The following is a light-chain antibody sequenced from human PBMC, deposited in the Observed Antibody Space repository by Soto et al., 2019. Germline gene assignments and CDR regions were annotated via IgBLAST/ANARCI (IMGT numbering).Light chain of an antibody. V-gene: IGKV3-20*01. J-gene: IGKJ3*01. CDR1: QSISGNY. CDR2: GIS. Sequence: EIVLTQSPGTLSMSPGERATLSCRASQSISGNYLAWYQQRPGQAPRLLIYGISNRATGIPDRFSGSGSGTDFTLTISRLGPEDFAVYYCQHYDSSLLFTFGPGNKVDIK. CDR3: QHYDSSLLFT.